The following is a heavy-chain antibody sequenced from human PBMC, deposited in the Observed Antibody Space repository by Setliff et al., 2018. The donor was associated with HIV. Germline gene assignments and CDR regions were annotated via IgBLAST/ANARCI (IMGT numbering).Heavy chain of an antibody. J-gene: IGHJ5*02. CDR2: IYNSVTT. D-gene: IGHD2-2*01. Sequence: SETLSLTYIVSGASISSNTWSWIRQAPGKGLQWIGFIYNSVTTNYNPSLKSRVTISLDTSKNQFSLKLTSVTAADTAVYYCARGGTSSNWFGPWGQGTLGTV. CDR3: ARGGTSSNWFGP. V-gene: IGHV4-59*01. CDR1: GASISSNT.